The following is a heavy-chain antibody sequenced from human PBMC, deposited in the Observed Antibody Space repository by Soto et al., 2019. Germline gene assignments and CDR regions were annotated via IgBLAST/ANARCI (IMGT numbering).Heavy chain of an antibody. V-gene: IGHV1-2*02. CDR1: GYTFTGYY. Sequence: ASVKVSCKASGYTFTGYYMHWVRQAPGQGLEWMGWINPNSGGTNYAQKFQGRVTMTRDTSISTAYMELSRLRSDDTAVYYCARVRIQLWLRRARYFDYWGQGTRVTV. CDR2: INPNSGGT. J-gene: IGHJ4*02. D-gene: IGHD5-18*01. CDR3: ARVRIQLWLRRARYFDY.